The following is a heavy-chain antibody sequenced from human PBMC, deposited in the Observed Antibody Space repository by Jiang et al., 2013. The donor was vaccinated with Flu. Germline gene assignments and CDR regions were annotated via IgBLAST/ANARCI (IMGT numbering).Heavy chain of an antibody. CDR3: ASRSPRHLRDIVVVPAAHYYMDV. D-gene: IGHD2-2*01. Sequence: GAEVKKPGASVKVSCKASGYTFTSYYMHWVRQAPGQGLEWMGIINPSGGSTSYAQKFQGRVTITADESTSTAYMELSSLRSEDTAVYYCASRSPRHLRDIVVVPAAHYYMDVWGKG. CDR1: GYTFTSYY. CDR2: INPSGGST. J-gene: IGHJ6*03. V-gene: IGHV1-46*01.